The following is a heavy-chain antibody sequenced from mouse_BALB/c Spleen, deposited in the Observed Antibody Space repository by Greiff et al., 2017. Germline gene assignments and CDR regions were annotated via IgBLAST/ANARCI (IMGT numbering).Heavy chain of an antibody. D-gene: IGHD1-1*01. Sequence: QVQLQQSGAELVKPGASVKLSCKASGYTFTSYYMYWVKQRPGQGLEWIGGINPSNGGTNFNEKFKSKATLTVDKSSSTAYMQLSSLTSEDSAVYYCTRSGYYYGSSYDYYAMDYWGQGTSVTVSS. CDR1: GYTFTSYY. J-gene: IGHJ4*01. V-gene: IGHV1S81*02. CDR3: TRSGYYYGSSYDYYAMDY. CDR2: INPSNGGT.